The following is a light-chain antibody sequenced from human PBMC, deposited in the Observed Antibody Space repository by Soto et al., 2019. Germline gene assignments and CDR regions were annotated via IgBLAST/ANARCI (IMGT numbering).Light chain of an antibody. CDR2: DAS. CDR1: ERGSNY. Sequence: EIVLTQSPATLSLSPGERATLSCRARERGSNYLAWYQQKRGQAPRVLIYDASNRAPGIPARLSGSGPGTDFPLTISSLEPEDFAVYSCQRRSNWPLTCGQRTRLEIK. J-gene: IGKJ5*01. CDR3: QRRSNWPLT. V-gene: IGKV3-11*01.